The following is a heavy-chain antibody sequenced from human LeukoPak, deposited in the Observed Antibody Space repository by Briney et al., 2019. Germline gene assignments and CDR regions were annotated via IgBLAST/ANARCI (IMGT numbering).Heavy chain of an antibody. D-gene: IGHD4-17*01. Sequence: SQTLSITCTVSGGSISSGGCSWSWIRQHPGKGLEWIGYIYYSGSTNYNPSLKSRVTISVDTSKNQFSLKLSSVTAADTAVYYCARSTHDYGDSPWDYWGQGTLVTVSS. CDR2: IYYSGST. CDR1: GGSISSGGCS. J-gene: IGHJ4*02. V-gene: IGHV4-31*03. CDR3: ARSTHDYGDSPWDY.